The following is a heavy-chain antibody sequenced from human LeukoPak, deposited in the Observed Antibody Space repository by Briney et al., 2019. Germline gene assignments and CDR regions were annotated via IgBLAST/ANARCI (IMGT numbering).Heavy chain of an antibody. CDR3: AREPPRYCSSTSCRLFDY. Sequence: GRSLRLSCAASGFTFSSYGMHWVRQAPGKGLEWVAVIWYDGSNKYYADSVKGRFTISRDNSKNTLYLQMNSLRAEDTAVYYCAREPPRYCSSTSCRLFDYWGQGTLVTVSS. D-gene: IGHD2-2*01. V-gene: IGHV3-33*01. J-gene: IGHJ4*02. CDR1: GFTFSSYG. CDR2: IWYDGSNK.